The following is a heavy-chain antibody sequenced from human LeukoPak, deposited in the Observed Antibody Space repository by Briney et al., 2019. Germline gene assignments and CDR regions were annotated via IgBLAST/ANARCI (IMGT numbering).Heavy chain of an antibody. D-gene: IGHD1-26*01. CDR1: GFPFDVQT. J-gene: IGHJ4*02. CDR2: MKEDGSEI. V-gene: IGHV3-7*01. Sequence: PGGSLRLSCAASGFPFDVQTMSWVRQAPGKGPAWVASMKEDGSEIYYVDSVKGRFTISRDNPKNSLYLQMNSLRAGDTAVYYCVKGGATGGRFENWGPGTLVTVSS. CDR3: VKGGATGGRFEN.